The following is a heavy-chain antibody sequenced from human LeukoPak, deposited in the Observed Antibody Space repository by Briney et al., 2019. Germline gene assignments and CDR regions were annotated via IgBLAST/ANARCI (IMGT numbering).Heavy chain of an antibody. Sequence: GGSLRLSCAASGFTFSDYYVSWIRQAPGKGLEWVSYISSSGSTIYYADSVKGRFTISRDNAKNSLYLQMNSLRAEDTAVYYCARERQQLGPSFDYWGQGTLVTVSS. CDR3: ARERQQLGPSFDY. V-gene: IGHV3-11*01. CDR1: GFTFSDYY. D-gene: IGHD6-13*01. J-gene: IGHJ4*02. CDR2: ISSSGSTI.